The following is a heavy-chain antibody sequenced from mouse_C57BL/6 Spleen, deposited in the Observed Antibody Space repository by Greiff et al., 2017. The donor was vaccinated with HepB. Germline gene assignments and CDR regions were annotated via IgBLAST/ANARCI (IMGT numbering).Heavy chain of an antibody. V-gene: IGHV1-15*01. Sequence: VQLQQSGAELVRPGASVTLSCKASGYTFTDYEMHWVKQTPVHGLAWIGAIDPETGGTAYNQKFKGKAILTADKASSTAYMELRSLTSEDSAVYYCTRRDYYIDYWGQGTTLTVSS. J-gene: IGHJ2*01. CDR2: IDPETGGT. D-gene: IGHD3-3*01. CDR1: GYTFTDYE. CDR3: TRRDYYIDY.